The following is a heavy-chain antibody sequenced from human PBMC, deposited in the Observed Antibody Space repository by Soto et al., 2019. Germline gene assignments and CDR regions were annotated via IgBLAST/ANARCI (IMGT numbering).Heavy chain of an antibody. V-gene: IGHV3-30-3*01. CDR3: ARDVGHIVATIRHRSTGYGMDV. Sequence: QVQLVESGGGVVQPGRSLRLSCAASGFTFSSYAMHWVRQAPGKGLEWVAVISYEGSNKYYADSVKGRCTISRDNSKNTMYLQMNSLRAEDTAVYYCARDVGHIVATIRHRSTGYGMDVWGQGTTVTVSS. D-gene: IGHD5-12*01. CDR1: GFTFSSYA. CDR2: ISYEGSNK. J-gene: IGHJ6*02.